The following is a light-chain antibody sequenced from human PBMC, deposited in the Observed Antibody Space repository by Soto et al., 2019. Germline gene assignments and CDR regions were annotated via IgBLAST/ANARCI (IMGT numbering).Light chain of an antibody. CDR2: DAY. J-gene: IGKJ5*01. CDR1: QSFRGL. V-gene: IGKV3-11*01. Sequence: EVLLTPSTVTLSLSPWERATLSCRASQSFRGLLAWYQQKPGQAPRLLIYDAYNRATGIPPRFSGSGSGTDFTLTISSLEPEDSAVYYCQQRHMWPITFGQGTRLEIK. CDR3: QQRHMWPIT.